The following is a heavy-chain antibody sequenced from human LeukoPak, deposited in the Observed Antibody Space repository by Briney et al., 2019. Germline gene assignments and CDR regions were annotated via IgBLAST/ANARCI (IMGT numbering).Heavy chain of an antibody. CDR3: ARVPVYDFWSGYFGY. V-gene: IGHV1-18*01. J-gene: IGHJ4*02. D-gene: IGHD3-3*01. CDR1: GYTFTSNG. Sequence: ASVKVSCKASGYTFTSNGISWVRQAPGQGLEWMGWISAYNGNTNYAQKLQGRVTMTTDTSTSTAYMELRSLRSDDTAVYYCARVPVYDFWSGYFGYWGQGTLVTVSS. CDR2: ISAYNGNT.